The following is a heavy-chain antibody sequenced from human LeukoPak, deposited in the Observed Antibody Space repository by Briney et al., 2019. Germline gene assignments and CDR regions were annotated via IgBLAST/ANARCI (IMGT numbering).Heavy chain of an antibody. V-gene: IGHV4-61*01. CDR2: IYYTGST. J-gene: IGHJ4*02. Sequence: SGTLSLTCTVSGGSISTSTYYWGWIRQPPGKGLEWIGFIYYTGSTNYSPSLKSRVTISVDASKNQFSLRLTSVTAADTAVYYCARDRRFGKSNYWGQGTLVTVSS. CDR1: GGSISTSTYY. D-gene: IGHD3-10*01. CDR3: ARDRRFGKSNY.